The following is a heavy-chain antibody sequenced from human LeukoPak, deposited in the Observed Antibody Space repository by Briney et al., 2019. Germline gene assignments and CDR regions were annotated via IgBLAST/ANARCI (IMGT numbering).Heavy chain of an antibody. Sequence: GGSLRLSCEASGLTFGDYTMHWVCQAPGKGLEWVSSINGNGGSTYYADSVKGRFTSSRDNSKKTLYLQMNSLRAEDTAVYYCAKGTMARGFDYWGQGTLVTVSS. D-gene: IGHD3-10*01. J-gene: IGHJ4*02. CDR1: GLTFGDYT. CDR2: INGNGGST. CDR3: AKGTMARGFDY. V-gene: IGHV3-23*01.